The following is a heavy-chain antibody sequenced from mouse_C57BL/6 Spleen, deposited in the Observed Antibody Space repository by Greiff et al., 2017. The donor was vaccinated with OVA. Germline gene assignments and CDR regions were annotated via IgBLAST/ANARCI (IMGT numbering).Heavy chain of an antibody. D-gene: IGHD2-3*01. CDR1: GYTFTDYY. V-gene: IGHV1-19*01. CDR3: ARGEYDGYYFDY. J-gene: IGHJ2*01. CDR2: INPYNGGT. Sequence: EVQLQESGPVLVKPGASVKMSCKASGYTFTDYYMNWVKQSHGKSLEWIGVINPYNGGTSYNQKFKGKATLTVDKSSSTAYMELNSLTSEDSAVYYCARGEYDGYYFDYWGQGTTLTVSS.